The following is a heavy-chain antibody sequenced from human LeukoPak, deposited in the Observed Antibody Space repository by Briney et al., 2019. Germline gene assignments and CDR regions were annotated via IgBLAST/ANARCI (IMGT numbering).Heavy chain of an antibody. Sequence: ASVKVSCKASGGTFSSYAISWVRQAPGQGLEWMGGIIPIFGTANYAQKFQGRVTITTDESTSTAYMELSSLRSEDTAVYYCARGDVVPAAPFTSYYYMDVWGKGTTVTVSS. J-gene: IGHJ6*03. CDR1: GGTFSSYA. CDR3: ARGDVVPAAPFTSYYYMDV. CDR2: IIPIFGTA. D-gene: IGHD2-2*01. V-gene: IGHV1-69*05.